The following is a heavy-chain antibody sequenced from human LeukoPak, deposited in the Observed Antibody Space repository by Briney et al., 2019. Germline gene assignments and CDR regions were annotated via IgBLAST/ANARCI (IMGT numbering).Heavy chain of an antibody. D-gene: IGHD6-13*01. CDR1: GGSISSGGYY. CDR3: ARGFQQLASL. J-gene: IGHJ4*02. Sequence: SETLSLTCAVSGGSISSGGYYWSWIRQPPGKGLEWIGYIYYSGSTNYNPSLKSRVTISVDTSKNQFSLKVNSVTAADTAVYYCARGFQQLASLWGQGTLVTVSS. CDR2: IYYSGST. V-gene: IGHV4-61*08.